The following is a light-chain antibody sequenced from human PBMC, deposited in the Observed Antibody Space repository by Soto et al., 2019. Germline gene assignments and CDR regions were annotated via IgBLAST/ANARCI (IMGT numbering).Light chain of an antibody. Sequence: DIQMTQSPSTLSAFLGDRVTITCRASQSISSWLAWYQQKPGKAPKLLSYRASSLESGVPSRFSGGGSGTEFTLTISSLQPDDFATYYCKQYNSAWTFGQGTKVEIK. CDR2: RAS. CDR1: QSISSW. J-gene: IGKJ1*01. V-gene: IGKV1-5*03. CDR3: KQYNSAWT.